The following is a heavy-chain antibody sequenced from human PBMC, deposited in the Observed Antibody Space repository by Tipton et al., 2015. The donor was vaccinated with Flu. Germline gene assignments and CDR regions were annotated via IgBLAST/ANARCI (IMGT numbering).Heavy chain of an antibody. CDR2: IIPIFGTA. Sequence: QLVQSGAEVKKPGSSVKVSCKASGGTFSSYAISWVRQAPGQGLEWMGGIIPIFGTANYAQKFQGRVTITADESTSTAYMELSSLRSEDTAVYYCARDGWSGELARYYGGMDVGGQGTTVTGPS. V-gene: IGHV1-69*01. J-gene: IGHJ6*02. CDR1: GGTFSSYA. D-gene: IGHD3-10*01. CDR3: ARDGWSGELARYYGGMDV.